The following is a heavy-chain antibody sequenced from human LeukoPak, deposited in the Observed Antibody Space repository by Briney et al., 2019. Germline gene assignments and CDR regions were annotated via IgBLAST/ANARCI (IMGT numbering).Heavy chain of an antibody. CDR1: GYTFTSYG. D-gene: IGHD3-3*01. J-gene: IGHJ6*02. CDR3: AREPLGDYYYGMDV. CDR2: ISAYNGNT. V-gene: IGHV1-18*01. Sequence: ASVKVSCKASGYTFTSYGISWVRQAPGQGLEWMGWISAYNGNTNYAQKLQGRVTMTTDTSTSTAYMELRSLRSDDTAVYYCAREPLGDYYYGMDVWGQGTTVTVSS.